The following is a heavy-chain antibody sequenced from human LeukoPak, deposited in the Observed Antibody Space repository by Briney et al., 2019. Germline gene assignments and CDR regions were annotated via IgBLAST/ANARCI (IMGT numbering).Heavy chain of an antibody. Sequence: SGGSLRLSCAASGFTFSSYAMSWVRQAPGKGLEWVSAISGSGGSTYYADSVKGRFTISRENSKNTLYLQMNSLRAEDTAVYYCAKEVVVDYYFDYWGQGTLVTVSS. V-gene: IGHV3-23*01. CDR2: ISGSGGST. J-gene: IGHJ4*02. CDR1: GFTFSSYA. D-gene: IGHD2-15*01. CDR3: AKEVVVDYYFDY.